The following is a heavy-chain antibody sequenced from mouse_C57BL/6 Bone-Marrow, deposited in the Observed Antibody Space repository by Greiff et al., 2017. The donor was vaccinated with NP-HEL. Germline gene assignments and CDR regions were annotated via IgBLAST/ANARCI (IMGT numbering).Heavy chain of an antibody. V-gene: IGHV1-81*01. Sequence: QVQLQQSGAELARPGASVKLSCKASGYTFTSYGISWVKQRTGQGLEWIGEIYPRSGNTYYIEKFKGKATLTADKSSSTAYMELRRLTSEDSAVYFCARRTTVVAREGYFDVWGTGTTVTVSS. CDR2: IYPRSGNT. D-gene: IGHD1-1*01. J-gene: IGHJ1*03. CDR1: GYTFTSYG. CDR3: ARRTTVVAREGYFDV.